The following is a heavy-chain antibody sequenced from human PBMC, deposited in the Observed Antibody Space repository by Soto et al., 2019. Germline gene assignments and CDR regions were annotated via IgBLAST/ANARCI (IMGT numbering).Heavy chain of an antibody. CDR2: ILPIFGTA. J-gene: IGHJ6*03. CDR3: GYNWNDYYYDYMDV. Sequence: ASVKVSCKASGGTFSSYAISWVRQAPGQGLEWMGGILPIFGTANYAQKFQGRVTITADESKITAYMELSSLRSEDTAVYYCGYNWNDYYYDYMDVWGKGTTDTVSS. D-gene: IGHD1-1*01. V-gene: IGHV1-69*13. CDR1: GGTFSSYA.